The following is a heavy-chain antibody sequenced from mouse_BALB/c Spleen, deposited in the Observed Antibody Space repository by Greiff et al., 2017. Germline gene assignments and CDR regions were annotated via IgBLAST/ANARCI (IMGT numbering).Heavy chain of an antibody. CDR1: GYTFTDYE. D-gene: IGHD2-1*01. CDR3: TRGNGTYAMDY. J-gene: IGHJ4*01. Sequence: QVQLQQSGAELVRPGASVTLSCKASGYTFTDYEMHWVKQTPVHGLEWIGAIDPETGGTAYNQKFKGKATLTADKSSSTAYMELRSLTSEDSAVYYCTRGNGTYAMDYWGQGTSVTVSS. CDR2: IDPETGGT. V-gene: IGHV1-15*01.